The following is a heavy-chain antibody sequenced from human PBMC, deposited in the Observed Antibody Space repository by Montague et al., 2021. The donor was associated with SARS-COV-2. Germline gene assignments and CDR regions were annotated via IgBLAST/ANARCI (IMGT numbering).Heavy chain of an antibody. Sequence: PALVKPTQTLTLTCTFSGFSLTTRGVGVGWIRQPPGKALEWLALIYWDDAKHYSPSLKSRLTITKDTSKNQVVLTMTNTDPVDTATYYCAHKLYGINRRWFDPWGQGTLVTVSS. CDR1: GFSLTTRGVG. CDR2: IYWDDAK. J-gene: IGHJ5*02. CDR3: AHKLYGINRRWFDP. V-gene: IGHV2-5*02. D-gene: IGHD1-14*01.